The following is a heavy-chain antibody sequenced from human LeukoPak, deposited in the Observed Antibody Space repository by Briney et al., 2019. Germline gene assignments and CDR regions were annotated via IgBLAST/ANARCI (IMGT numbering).Heavy chain of an antibody. J-gene: IGHJ4*02. CDR2: INPNSGGT. V-gene: IGHV1-2*04. CDR3: ARAGYCSSTSCSLYYFDY. D-gene: IGHD2-2*01. Sequence: GASVKVSCKASGYTFTGYYMHWVRQAPGQGLEWMGWINPNSGGTNYAQKFQGWVTMTRDTSISTAYMELSRLRSDDTAVYYCARAGYCSSTSCSLYYFDYWGQGTLVTVSS. CDR1: GYTFTGYY.